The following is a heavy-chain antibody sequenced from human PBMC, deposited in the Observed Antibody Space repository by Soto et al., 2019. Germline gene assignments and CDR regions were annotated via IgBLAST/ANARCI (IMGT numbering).Heavy chain of an antibody. CDR1: GIVFSDY. CDR2: ISGSGRTI. D-gene: IGHD3-16*01. J-gene: IGHJ5*02. CDR3: ARLPFPWGWFDP. V-gene: IGHV3-11*01. Sequence: QVQLVEPGGGLVKPGGSLRLSCAASGIVFSDYMSWVRKAPGKGLEWLSYISGSGRTIYSADSVKGRFTISRDNATNSLYLQMNNVRTEDTAVYYCARLPFPWGWFDPWGQGTLVTVSS.